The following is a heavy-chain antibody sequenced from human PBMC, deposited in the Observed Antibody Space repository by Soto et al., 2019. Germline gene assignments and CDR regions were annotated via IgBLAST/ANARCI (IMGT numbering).Heavy chain of an antibody. CDR2: IYYSGSP. CDR3: ARDREMATTNWFDP. D-gene: IGHD1-1*01. CDR1: GGSISSYY. J-gene: IGHJ5*02. V-gene: IGHV4-59*12. Sequence: PSETLSLTCTVSGGSISSYYWSWIRQPPGKGLEWIGYIYYSGSPNYNPSLKSRVTISVDTSKNQFSLKLSSVTAADTAVYYCARDREMATTNWFDPWGQGTLVTVSS.